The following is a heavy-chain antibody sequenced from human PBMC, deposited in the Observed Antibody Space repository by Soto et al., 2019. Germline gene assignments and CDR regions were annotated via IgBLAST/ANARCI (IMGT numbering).Heavy chain of an antibody. V-gene: IGHV4-34*01. CDR1: GGSFSGYY. J-gene: IGHJ4*02. Sequence: SETLSLTCAVYGGSFSGYYWSWIRQPPGKGLEWIGEINHSGSTNYNPSLKSRVTISVDTSKDQFSLKLSSVTAADTAVYYCARGKLSDYVWGSYRYHFDYWGQGTVVTVSS. D-gene: IGHD3-16*02. CDR3: ARGKLSDYVWGSYRYHFDY. CDR2: INHSGST.